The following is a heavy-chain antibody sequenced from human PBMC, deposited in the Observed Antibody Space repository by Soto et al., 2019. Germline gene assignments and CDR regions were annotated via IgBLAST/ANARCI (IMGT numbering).Heavy chain of an antibody. J-gene: IGHJ4*02. CDR2: IKTDGSVT. CDR1: GFTFSNYW. CDR3: ARVGVGHDDCCY. V-gene: IGHV3-74*01. Sequence: EVQLVESGGGLVQPGGSLRLSCAASGFTFSNYWMHWVRQAPGEGLVWVSRIKTDGSVTSYADSVKGRFSISRDNAKNTMYLQMKSLRAEDTAVYYCARVGVGHDDCCYWGQGTLVTVSS. D-gene: IGHD3-16*01.